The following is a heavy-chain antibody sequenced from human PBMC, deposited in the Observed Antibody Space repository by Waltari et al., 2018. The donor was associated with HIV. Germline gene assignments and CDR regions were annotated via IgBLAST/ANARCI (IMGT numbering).Heavy chain of an antibody. CDR2: INSNSGTI. Sequence: EQLVESGGGLVRPGGSLRLSCVASGFPFFPYEFKWVRQAPGKGLEWISYINSNSGTIHYADSVKGRFTISRDNAKSSLYLQMRNLTGEDTAVYYCARDDLNVRRAFDIWGQGTMVTVSS. D-gene: IGHD3-10*01. V-gene: IGHV3-48*03. CDR3: ARDDLNVRRAFDI. J-gene: IGHJ3*02. CDR1: GFPFFPYE.